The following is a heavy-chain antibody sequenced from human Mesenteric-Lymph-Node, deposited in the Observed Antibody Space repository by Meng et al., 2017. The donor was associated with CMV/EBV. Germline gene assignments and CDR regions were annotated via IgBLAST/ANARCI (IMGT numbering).Heavy chain of an antibody. Sequence: SFKGYDWSWIRQPQGKGLEWIGDINHNGNSIYNPSLKSRVSILPDTSKNHFSLRLNSVTAADTAVYYCAATDRYSSSWYWKGAPFDSWGQGTLVTVSS. D-gene: IGHD6-13*01. V-gene: IGHV4-34*01. CDR2: INHNGNS. CDR3: AATDRYSSSWYWKGAPFDS. CDR1: SFKGYD. J-gene: IGHJ4*02.